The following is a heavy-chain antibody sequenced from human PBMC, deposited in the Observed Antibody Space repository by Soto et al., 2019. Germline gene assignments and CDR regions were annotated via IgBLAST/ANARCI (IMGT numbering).Heavy chain of an antibody. Sequence: GGSLRLSCAASGFTVSSNYMSWVRPAPGKGLEWVSVIYSGGSTYYADSVKGRFTISRDNSKNTLYLQMNSLRAEDTAVYYCAREGAVAGTWNWFDPWGRGTLVTVSS. CDR3: AREGAVAGTWNWFDP. CDR1: GFTVSSNY. J-gene: IGHJ5*02. CDR2: IYSGGST. V-gene: IGHV3-66*01. D-gene: IGHD6-19*01.